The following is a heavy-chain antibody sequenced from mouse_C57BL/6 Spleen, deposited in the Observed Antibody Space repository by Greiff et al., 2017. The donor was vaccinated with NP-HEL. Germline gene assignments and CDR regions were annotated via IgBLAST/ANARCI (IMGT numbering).Heavy chain of an antibody. CDR3: ARKNSYDGCSSYFDY. D-gene: IGHD2-3*01. CDR2: ISSGSSTI. Sequence: EVQLVESGGGLVKPGGSLKLSCAASGFTFSDYGMHWVRQAPEKGLEWVAYISSGSSTIYYADTVKGRITISRDNAKNTLFLQMTSLRSEDSAVYDGARKNSYDGCSSYFDYWGQGTTLTVSS. CDR1: GFTFSDYG. V-gene: IGHV5-17*01. J-gene: IGHJ2*01.